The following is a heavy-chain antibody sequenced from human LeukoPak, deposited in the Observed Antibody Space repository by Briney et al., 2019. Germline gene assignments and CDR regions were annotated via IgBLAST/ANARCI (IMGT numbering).Heavy chain of an antibody. J-gene: IGHJ4*02. Sequence: GGSLRLSCAASGFTFDDYTLHWVRQGPGKGLEWVSLISWDGGSTYYGDSVKGRFTISRDNSKNSLYLQMNSLRTEDTALYYCANARGGYSYGLDYWGQGTLVTVSS. CDR1: GFTFDDYT. CDR3: ANARGGYSYGLDY. V-gene: IGHV3-43*01. D-gene: IGHD5-18*01. CDR2: ISWDGGST.